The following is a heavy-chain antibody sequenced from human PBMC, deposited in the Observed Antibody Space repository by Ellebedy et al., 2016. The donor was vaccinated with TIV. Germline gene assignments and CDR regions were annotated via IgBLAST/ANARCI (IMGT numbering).Heavy chain of an antibody. V-gene: IGHV3-23*01. J-gene: IGHJ3*02. Sequence: GESLKISXAASGFTFSSYAMSWVRQAPGQGLEWVSAIIVSGGSTSYADSVRGRFTISRDDSKNSLYLQMNSLRAEDTAMYYCARDRDYAFDMWGQGTMVTVSS. CDR2: IIVSGGST. CDR1: GFTFSSYA. CDR3: ARDRDYAFDM.